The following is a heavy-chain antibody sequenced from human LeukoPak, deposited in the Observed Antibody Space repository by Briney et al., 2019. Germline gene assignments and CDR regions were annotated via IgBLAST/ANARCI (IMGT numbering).Heavy chain of an antibody. CDR3: AKDAHDIVVPAAIGNWLDP. V-gene: IGHV3-30*18. CDR2: ISYDGSNK. CDR1: GFTFSSYG. D-gene: IGHD2-2*01. J-gene: IGHJ5*02. Sequence: GRSLRLSCAASGFTFSSYGMHWVRQAPGKGLEWVAVISYDGSNKYYADSVKGRFTISRDNSKNTLYLQMNSLRAEDTAVYYCAKDAHDIVVPAAIGNWLDPWGQGTLVTVSS.